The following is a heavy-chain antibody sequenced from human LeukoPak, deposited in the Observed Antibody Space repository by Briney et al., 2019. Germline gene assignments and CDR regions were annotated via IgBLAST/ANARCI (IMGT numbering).Heavy chain of an antibody. CDR2: ISAYNGNT. Sequence: GASVKVSCKTSGGTFNNSAISWVRQSPGQGLEWMGWISAYNGNTNYAQKLQGRVTMTTDTSTSTAYMELRSLRSDDTAVYYCARGSTPGIAVAGTIWGQGTLVTVSS. D-gene: IGHD6-19*01. J-gene: IGHJ4*02. V-gene: IGHV1-18*01. CDR3: ARGSTPGIAVAGTI. CDR1: GGTFNNSA.